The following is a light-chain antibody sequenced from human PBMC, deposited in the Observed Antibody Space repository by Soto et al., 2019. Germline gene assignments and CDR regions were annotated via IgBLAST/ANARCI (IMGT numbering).Light chain of an antibody. J-gene: IGLJ1*01. V-gene: IGLV2-23*02. CDR1: SSDVGSYYP. CDR3: CSYAGDTTFFV. Sequence: QSALTQPASMSGSPGQSITISCTGTSSDVGSYYPVSWFQQHPGKAPKLIIYEVNKRPSGVSDRFSGPMSGNTASLTISGLQVAYEAEYYCCSYAGDTTFFVFGTGTKVTVL. CDR2: EVN.